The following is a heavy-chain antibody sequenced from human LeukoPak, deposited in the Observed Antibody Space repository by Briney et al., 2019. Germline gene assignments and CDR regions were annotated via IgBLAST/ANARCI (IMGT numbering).Heavy chain of an antibody. V-gene: IGHV4-39*02. J-gene: IGHJ6*03. D-gene: IGHD4-11*01. CDR2: INHSGST. CDR1: GGSISSSSYY. CDR3: ARDSNGYYYNYMDV. Sequence: PSETLSLTCTVSGGSISSSSYYWGWIRQPPGKGLEWIGNINHSGSTNYNPSLKSRVTISVDTSKNHFSLKLSSVTAADTAVYYCARDSNGYYYNYMDVWGKGTTVTVSS.